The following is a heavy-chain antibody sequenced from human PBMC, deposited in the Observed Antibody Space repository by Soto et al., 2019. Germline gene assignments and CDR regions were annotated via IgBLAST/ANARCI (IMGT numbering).Heavy chain of an antibody. D-gene: IGHD5-18*01. Sequence: GGSLRLSCAASGFTFSSYAMHWVRQAPGKGLEWVAVISYDGSNKYYADSVKGRFTISRDNSKNTLYLQMNSLRAEDTAVYYCARDRSSYGYSALYYYYYGMDVWGQGTTVTVSS. CDR3: ARDRSSYGYSALYYYYYGMDV. CDR2: ISYDGSNK. V-gene: IGHV3-30-3*01. CDR1: GFTFSSYA. J-gene: IGHJ6*02.